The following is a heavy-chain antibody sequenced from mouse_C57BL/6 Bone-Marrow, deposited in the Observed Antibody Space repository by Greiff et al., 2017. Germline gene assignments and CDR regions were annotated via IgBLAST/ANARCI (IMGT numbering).Heavy chain of an antibody. V-gene: IGHV1-63*01. Sequence: QVHVKQSGAELVRPGTSVKMSCKASGYTFTNYWIGWAKQRPGHGLEWIGDIYPGGGYTNYNGKFKGKATLTADKSSSTAYMQFSSLTSEDSAIYYCASSPPYSYGSSYGWYFDVWGTGTTVTVSS. D-gene: IGHD1-1*01. CDR1: GYTFTNYW. CDR3: ASSPPYSYGSSYGWYFDV. J-gene: IGHJ1*03. CDR2: IYPGGGYT.